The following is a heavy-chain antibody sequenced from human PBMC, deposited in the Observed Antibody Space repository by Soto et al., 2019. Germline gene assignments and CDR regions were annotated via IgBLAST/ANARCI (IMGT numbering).Heavy chain of an antibody. D-gene: IGHD6-13*01. Sequence: PGGSLRLSCAASGFTLDDYAMHWVRQAPGKGLEWVSGISWNSGSIGYADSLKGRFTISRDNSKNSLYRQKNSLRAEDTALYYCAKDAAAGRFYHYYMAVWGKGNTVTVSS. V-gene: IGHV3-9*01. CDR2: ISWNSGSI. CDR1: GFTLDDYA. CDR3: AKDAAAGRFYHYYMAV. J-gene: IGHJ6*03.